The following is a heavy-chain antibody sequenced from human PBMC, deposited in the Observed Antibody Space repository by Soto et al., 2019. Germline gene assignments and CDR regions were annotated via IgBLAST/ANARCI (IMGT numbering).Heavy chain of an antibody. CDR3: AREMVRGVGSDY. J-gene: IGHJ4*02. D-gene: IGHD3-10*01. CDR1: GYNFTSYG. V-gene: IGHV1-18*01. CDR2: ISTYNGNT. Sequence: QVPLVPSGGGGKKPGASGKVSCKASGYNFTSYGISWVRQAPGQGLEWVGWISTYNGNTKYAQKLQGRVTMTTDTSTSTAYRELRSLRSDDTAVFYCAREMVRGVGSDYWGQGTLVTVSS.